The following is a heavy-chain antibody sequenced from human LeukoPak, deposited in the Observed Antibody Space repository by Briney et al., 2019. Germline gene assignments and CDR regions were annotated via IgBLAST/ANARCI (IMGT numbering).Heavy chain of an antibody. Sequence: GASVKVSCKASGYTFTSYGISWVRQAPGQGLEWMGWISAYNDNTNYAQKLQGRVTMTTDTSTSTAYMELRSLRSDDTAVYYCARKYYGILTGYYNTFDYWGQGTLVTVSS. CDR2: ISAYNDNT. CDR1: GYTFTSYG. CDR3: ARKYYGILTGYYNTFDY. V-gene: IGHV1-18*01. J-gene: IGHJ4*02. D-gene: IGHD3-9*01.